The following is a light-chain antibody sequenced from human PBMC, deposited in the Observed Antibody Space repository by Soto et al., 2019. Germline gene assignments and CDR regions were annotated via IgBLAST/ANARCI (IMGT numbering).Light chain of an antibody. CDR1: SGYSNYK. J-gene: IGLJ1*01. CDR2: VGTGGIVG. Sequence: VVTQPPSASASLGASGTLTCTLSSGYSNYKVDWYQQRPVKGPRFVMRVGTGGIVGSKGDGIPDRFSVLGSGLNRYLTIKNIQEEDESDYHCGADHGSGSNFVYVFGTGTKLTVL. V-gene: IGLV9-49*01. CDR3: GADHGSGSNFVYV.